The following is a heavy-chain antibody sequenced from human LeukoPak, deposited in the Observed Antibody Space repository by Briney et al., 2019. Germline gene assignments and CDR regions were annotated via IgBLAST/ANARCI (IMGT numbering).Heavy chain of an antibody. CDR2: RNGARL. V-gene: IGHV3-43*01. Sequence: GGSLRLSCAASGFTFAEYTMHWVRQAPGKGLEWVSLRNGARLHYGDSVKGRFTISRDNSKNSLYLQMNSLRTEDTALYYCVKDLVAASENVRGWYPMDYWGQGTLVTVSS. D-gene: IGHD6-19*01. J-gene: IGHJ4*02. CDR1: GFTFAEYT. CDR3: VKDLVAASENVRGWYPMDY.